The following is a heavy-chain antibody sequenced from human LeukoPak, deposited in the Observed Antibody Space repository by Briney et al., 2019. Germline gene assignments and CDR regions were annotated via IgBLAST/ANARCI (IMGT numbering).Heavy chain of an antibody. Sequence: SETLTLTCAASGGSFSGYYWSWIRQPPGKGLEWIGEINHSGSTNYDPSLKSRVTISVDTSKNQFSLKLSSVTAADTAVYYCARGRRIPSGSYRSYSYYGMDVWGQGTTVTVSS. V-gene: IGHV4-34*01. J-gene: IGHJ6*02. CDR1: GGSFSGYY. CDR3: ARGRRIPSGSYRSYSYYGMDV. D-gene: IGHD1-26*01. CDR2: INHSGST.